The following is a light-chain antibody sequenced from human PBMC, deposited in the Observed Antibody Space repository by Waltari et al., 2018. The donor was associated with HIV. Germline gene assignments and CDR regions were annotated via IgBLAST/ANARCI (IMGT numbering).Light chain of an antibody. J-gene: IGLJ3*02. V-gene: IGLV1-44*01. CDR1: ISNTGSIS. CDR3: ASYTRTSTVV. CDR2: NTE. Sequence: QSVLTQPPSASGTPGQRVTVSCSGIISNTGSISVRWYQQVTGTAPKLLIDNTEHRPSGVPDRFSGSKSGNTASLTISGLQAEDEADYYCASYTRTSTVVFGGGTKVTVL.